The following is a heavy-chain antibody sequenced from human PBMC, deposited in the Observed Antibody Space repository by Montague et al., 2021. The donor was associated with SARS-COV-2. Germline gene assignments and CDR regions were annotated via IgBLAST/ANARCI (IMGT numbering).Heavy chain of an antibody. CDR1: GGSISSYY. CDR3: AGTSTYSSGWGINYYYYGMDV. V-gene: IGHV4-59*01. Sequence: ETLSLTCTVSGGSISSYYWSWIRQPPGKGLEWIGYIYYSGSTNYNPSLKSRVTISVDTSKNQFSLKLSSVTAADTAVYYCAGTSTYSSGWGINYYYYGMDVWGQGTTVTVSS. CDR2: IYYSGST. J-gene: IGHJ6*02. D-gene: IGHD6-19*01.